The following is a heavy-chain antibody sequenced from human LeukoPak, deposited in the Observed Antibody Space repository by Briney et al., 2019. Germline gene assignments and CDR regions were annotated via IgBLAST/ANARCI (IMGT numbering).Heavy chain of an antibody. V-gene: IGHV3-15*07. CDR1: GFTFSNAY. CDR2: IKPKTDGETT. CDR3: ITPLPYSAQ. Sequence: GGSLRLSCAASGFTFSNAYMNWVRQAPGKGLEWVGRIKPKTDGETTEYAAPVKYRFPMSRDDSKIMLNLQMNILNTEDTAIYYFITPLPYSAQGGQGTLVTVSS. J-gene: IGHJ4*02. D-gene: IGHD2-21*01.